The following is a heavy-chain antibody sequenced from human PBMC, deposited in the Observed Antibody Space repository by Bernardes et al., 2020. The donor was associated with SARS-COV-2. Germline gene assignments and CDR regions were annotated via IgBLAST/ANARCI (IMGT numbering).Heavy chain of an antibody. Sequence: GGSLRLSCAASGFTFSISAMTWVRQAPGKGLEWVSLLYSGGTTYYADSVKGRFTVSRDNSKNTLFLQMSDLRAEDTAIYYCATAPHYYYGLDVWGQGTAVTVSS. CDR1: GFTFSISA. J-gene: IGHJ6*02. CDR3: ATAPHYYYGLDV. CDR2: LYSGGTT. V-gene: IGHV3-53*01.